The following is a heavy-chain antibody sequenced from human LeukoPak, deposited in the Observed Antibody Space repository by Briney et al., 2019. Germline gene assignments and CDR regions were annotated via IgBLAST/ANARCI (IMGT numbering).Heavy chain of an antibody. CDR2: IAYDGGRA. Sequence: GRSLRLSCAGSGFTFGGYGMHWFRQTPGKGLEWVAVIAYDGGRAFYADSVKGRFTISRDNSKNTMSVQMDDLRAEDTAVYYCTRYNNDHFDYWGQGTLVTVSS. D-gene: IGHD1-14*01. CDR3: TRYNNDHFDY. J-gene: IGHJ4*02. CDR1: GFTFGGYG. V-gene: IGHV3-33*01.